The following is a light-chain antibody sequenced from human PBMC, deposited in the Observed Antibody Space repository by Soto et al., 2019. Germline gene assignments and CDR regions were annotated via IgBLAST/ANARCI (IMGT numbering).Light chain of an antibody. Sequence: DIQMTQSPYSLSASVGDRVTISCQSSQDISNYLDWYQQKPGKAPKLLIYDASNWETGVPSRFSGSGSGTDFTFTISRLQPEDFAMYYCHQYDSPLTFGGGTKVDIK. CDR2: DAS. CDR3: HQYDSPLT. J-gene: IGKJ4*02. CDR1: QDISNY. V-gene: IGKV1-33*01.